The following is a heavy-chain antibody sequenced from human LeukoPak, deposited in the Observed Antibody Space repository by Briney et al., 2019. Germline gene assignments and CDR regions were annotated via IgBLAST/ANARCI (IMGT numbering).Heavy chain of an antibody. Sequence: ASVKVSCKVSGYTLTELSMHWVRQAPGKGLEWMGGFDPEDGETIYAQKFQGRVTMTVDTSTDTAYMELSSLRSEDTAVYYCAREFIEGSSWYGWFDPWGQGTLVTVSS. CDR2: FDPEDGET. CDR1: GYTLTELS. V-gene: IGHV1-24*01. CDR3: AREFIEGSSWYGWFDP. J-gene: IGHJ5*02. D-gene: IGHD6-13*01.